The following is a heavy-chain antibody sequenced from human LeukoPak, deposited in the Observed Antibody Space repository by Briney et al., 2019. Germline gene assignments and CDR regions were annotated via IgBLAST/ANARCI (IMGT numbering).Heavy chain of an antibody. D-gene: IGHD3-10*01. J-gene: IGHJ4*02. CDR3: ARDSDYYGSGDY. Sequence: GGSLRLSCAASGFTFSSYSMNWVRQAPGKGLEWVSSISSSSSYIYYADSVKGRFTISRDNAKNSLYLQMNSLRAEDTAVYYCARDSDYYGSGDYWGQGTLVTVSS. V-gene: IGHV3-21*01. CDR1: GFTFSSYS. CDR2: ISSSSSYI.